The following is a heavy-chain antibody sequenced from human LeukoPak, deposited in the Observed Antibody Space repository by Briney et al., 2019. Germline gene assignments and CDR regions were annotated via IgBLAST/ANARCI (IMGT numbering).Heavy chain of an antibody. J-gene: IGHJ3*02. V-gene: IGHV3-53*01. Sequence: GESLRLSCAASGFTVSSNYMSWVRQAPGKGLEWVSVIYSGGSTYYADSVKGRFTISRDNSKNTLYLQMNSLRAEDTAVYYCARDRIGHYYDSSGAFDIWGQGTMVTVSS. CDR1: GFTVSSNY. D-gene: IGHD3-22*01. CDR2: IYSGGST. CDR3: ARDRIGHYYDSSGAFDI.